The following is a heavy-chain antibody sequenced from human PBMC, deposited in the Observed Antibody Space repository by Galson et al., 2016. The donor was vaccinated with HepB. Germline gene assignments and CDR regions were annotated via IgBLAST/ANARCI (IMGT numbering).Heavy chain of an antibody. CDR3: AHILQADPYDFWNGVFDY. D-gene: IGHD3-3*01. V-gene: IGHV2-5*02. J-gene: IGHJ4*02. CDR1: GFSLRSSGVG. Sequence: PALVKPTQALTLTCTFSGFSLRSSGVGVGWIRQPPGKALEWLALIYWDGDQRYTPSLESRLTITKDTSKNEVVLTMTSMDPVDTATYYCAHILQADPYDFWNGVFDYWGQGTLVTVSS. CDR2: IYWDGDQ.